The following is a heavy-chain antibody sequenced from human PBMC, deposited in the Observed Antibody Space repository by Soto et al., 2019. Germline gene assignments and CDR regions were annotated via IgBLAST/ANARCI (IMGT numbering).Heavy chain of an antibody. CDR2: IYATGTT. CDR3: VRDGTKTLRDWFDP. CDR1: GASISGFY. D-gene: IGHD6-13*01. V-gene: IGHV4-4*07. J-gene: IGHJ5*02. Sequence: QVQLQESGPGLVKPSETLSLTCTVSGASISGFYWSWIRKSAGKGLEWIGRIYATGTTDYYPSLKSRVMMSVDTSKKQFALKLRSVTAADTAVYYCVRDGTKTLRDWFDPWGQGISGTVSS.